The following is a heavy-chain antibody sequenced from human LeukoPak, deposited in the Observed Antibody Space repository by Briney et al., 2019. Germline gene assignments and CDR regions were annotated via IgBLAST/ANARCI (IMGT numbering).Heavy chain of an antibody. V-gene: IGHV3-30*02. D-gene: IGHD2-2*01. J-gene: IGHJ3*02. CDR3: AKEIVIVVVPAAIEAAFDI. CDR2: IRYDGSNK. CDR1: GFTFSSYG. Sequence: GGSLRLSCAASGFTFSSYGMHWVRQAPGKGLEWVAFIRYDGSNKYYADSVKGRFTISRDNSKNTLYLQMNSPRAEDTAVYYCAKEIVIVVVPAAIEAAFDIWGQGTMVTVSS.